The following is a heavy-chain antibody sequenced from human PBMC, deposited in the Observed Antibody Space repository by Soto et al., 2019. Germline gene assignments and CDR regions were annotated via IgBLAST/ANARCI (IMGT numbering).Heavy chain of an antibody. CDR3: AIHLGDYGDWAFDS. CDR1: GGSISTNGHY. D-gene: IGHD4-17*01. CDR2: IHYNGRT. Sequence: QLQMQESGPGLVKPSESLSLSCTVSGGSISTNGHYWAWIRQPPGEGLEWIASIHYNGRTYYNPPLKSRVAVSLDMSRNQFSLNLMSVTATDAAVYYCAIHLGDYGDWAFDSWGQGTLVTISS. J-gene: IGHJ4*02. V-gene: IGHV4-39*01.